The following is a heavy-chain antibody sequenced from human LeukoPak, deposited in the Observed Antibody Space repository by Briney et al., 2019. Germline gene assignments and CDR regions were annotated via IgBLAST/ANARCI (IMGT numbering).Heavy chain of an antibody. CDR2: IYPGDSET. V-gene: IGHV5-51*01. D-gene: IGHD6-13*01. CDR1: GYSFTTYW. CDR3: ARGPLSTNFDY. Sequence: GESLKISCEGSGYSFTTYWIGWVRQMPGRGLEWMGIIYPGDSETRYSPSFQGQVTISADKSISTAYPQWSSLKASDTAMYYCARGPLSTNFDYWGQGTLVTVSS. J-gene: IGHJ4*02.